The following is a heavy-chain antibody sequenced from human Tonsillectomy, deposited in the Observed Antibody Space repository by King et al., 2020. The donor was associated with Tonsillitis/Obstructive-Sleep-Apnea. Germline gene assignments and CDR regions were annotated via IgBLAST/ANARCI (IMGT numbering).Heavy chain of an antibody. Sequence: VQLVESGGGLVQPGGSLRLSCAASGFTFSSYWMSWVRQAPGKGLEWVANIKQDGSEKYYVDSVKGRFTISRDNAKHSLYLQMNSLRAEDTAVYYCAREEDIVATIGGDYWGQGTLVTVSS. CDR2: IKQDGSEK. J-gene: IGHJ4*02. CDR1: GFTFSSYW. D-gene: IGHD5-12*01. V-gene: IGHV3-7*01. CDR3: AREEDIVATIGGDY.